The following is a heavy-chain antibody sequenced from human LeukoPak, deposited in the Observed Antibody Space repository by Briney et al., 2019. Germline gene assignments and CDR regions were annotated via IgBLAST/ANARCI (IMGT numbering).Heavy chain of an antibody. Sequence: GGSLRLSCAASGFTFDDYALHWVRQTPGKGLEWVSLISGDGGSTYYADSVKGRFSISRDNSKNSLYLQMNSLRTEDTALYYCAKGLTFGGVIVDCWGQGTLVTVSS. CDR1: GFTFDDYA. CDR2: ISGDGGST. J-gene: IGHJ4*02. V-gene: IGHV3-43*02. CDR3: AKGLTFGGVIVDC. D-gene: IGHD3-16*02.